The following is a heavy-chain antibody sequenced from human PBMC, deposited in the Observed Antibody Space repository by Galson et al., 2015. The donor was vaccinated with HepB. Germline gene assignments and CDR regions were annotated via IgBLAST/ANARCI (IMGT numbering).Heavy chain of an antibody. J-gene: IGHJ6*04. CDR1: RFTFSDYW. Sequence: SLRLSCAASRFTFSDYWMTWVRQIPGKGLQWVANIEEEDGTEKNYVDSVRGRFTISRDNVQDSLYLQMSSLRVEDTAVYYCARGHGFFVWGKGTTVTVSS. CDR3: ARGHGFFV. CDR2: IEEEDGTEK. V-gene: IGHV3-7*01. D-gene: IGHD3-10*01.